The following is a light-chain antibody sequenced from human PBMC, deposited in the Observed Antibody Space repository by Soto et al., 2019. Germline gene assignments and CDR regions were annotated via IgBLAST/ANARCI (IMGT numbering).Light chain of an antibody. CDR3: QQYDSSPLT. V-gene: IGKV3-20*01. CDR1: QSVSSSY. J-gene: IGKJ1*01. CDR2: GAS. Sequence: EIVLTQSPGTLSLSPGERATLSCRASQSVSSSYLAWYQQKPGQAPRLLIYGASSRATGIPDRFSGSGSGTDFTLPISRLEPEDFAVYYGQQYDSSPLTFGKGTKVEIK.